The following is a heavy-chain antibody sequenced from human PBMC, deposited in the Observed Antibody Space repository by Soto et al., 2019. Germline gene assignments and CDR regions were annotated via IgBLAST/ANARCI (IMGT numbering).Heavy chain of an antibody. CDR1: GGTFSSYA. V-gene: IGHV1-69*13. D-gene: IGHD3-16*02. J-gene: IGHJ4*02. Sequence: SVKVSCKASGGTFSSYAISWVRQAPGQGLEWMGGIIPIFGTANYAQKFQGRVTITADESTSTAYMELSSLRSEDTAVYYCAVGQGYVWGSYRATDYWGQGTLVTVSS. CDR3: AVGQGYVWGSYRATDY. CDR2: IIPIFGTA.